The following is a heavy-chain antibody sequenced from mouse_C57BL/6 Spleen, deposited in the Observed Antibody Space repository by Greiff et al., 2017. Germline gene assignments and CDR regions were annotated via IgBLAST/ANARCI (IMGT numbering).Heavy chain of an antibody. Sequence: QVQLKQPGAELVRPGSSVKLSCKASGYTFTSYWMRWVKQRPKQGLEWIGNIDPSDSETHYNQKFKDKATLTVDKSSSTAYMQLSSLTSEDSAVSDGVFYYSNDGGFAYWGQGTLVTVSA. V-gene: IGHV1-52*01. CDR2: IDPSDSET. D-gene: IGHD2-5*01. CDR3: VFYYSNDGGFAY. CDR1: GYTFTSYW. J-gene: IGHJ3*01.